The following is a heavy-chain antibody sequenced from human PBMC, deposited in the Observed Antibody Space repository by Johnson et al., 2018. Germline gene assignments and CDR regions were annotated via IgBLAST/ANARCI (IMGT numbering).Heavy chain of an antibody. J-gene: IGHJ3*02. CDR1: GFTFDDYA. D-gene: IGHD6-19*01. CDR2: INWNSGSI. CDR3: AKGYSSGWYSAFDI. Sequence: LGQAGGGLVEPGRSLRLSCVVSGFTFDDYAMHWVRQAPGKGLELVSGINWNSGSIGYADSVKGRLTISRANANNSLYVQMNSLRAETTALYYCAKGYSSGWYSAFDIWGQGTMVTVSS. V-gene: IGHV3-9*01.